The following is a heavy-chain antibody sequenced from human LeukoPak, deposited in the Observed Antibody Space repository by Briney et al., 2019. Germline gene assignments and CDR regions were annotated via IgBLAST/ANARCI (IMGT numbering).Heavy chain of an antibody. CDR1: GFTFSSNG. V-gene: IGHV3-30*02. CDR2: IQYDGGKK. D-gene: IGHD3-10*01. J-gene: IGHJ4*02. CDR3: AKVAKYYYGPETYYFFEQ. Sequence: GGSLRLSCVASGFTFSSNGMHWARQAPGKGLEWVTFIQYDGGKKYYADSVKGRFTISRDYAKNSLYLQMNSLRVEDTAVYYCAKVAKYYYGPETYYFFEQWGQGTPVTASS.